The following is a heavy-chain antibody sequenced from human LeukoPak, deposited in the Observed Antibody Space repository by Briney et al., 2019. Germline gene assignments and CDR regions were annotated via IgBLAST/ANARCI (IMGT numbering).Heavy chain of an antibody. J-gene: IGHJ5*02. CDR1: GYSFTSYL. D-gene: IGHD2-2*01. V-gene: IGHV5-51*01. CDR3: ARIPAAIGLGSFDP. Sequence: GESLKISCKGSGYSFTSYLIGWVRQIPGKGLEWMGIIYPGDSDTRYSPSFQGQVTISADTSISPAYLQWSSLKASDTAMYYCARIPAAIGLGSFDPWGQGTLVTVSS. CDR2: IYPGDSDT.